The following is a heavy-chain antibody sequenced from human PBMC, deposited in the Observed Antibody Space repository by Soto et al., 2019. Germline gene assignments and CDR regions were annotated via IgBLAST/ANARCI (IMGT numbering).Heavy chain of an antibody. CDR3: ARSNYYDSSGYTKDYWYFDL. CDR2: IIPIFGTA. V-gene: IGHV1-69*13. Sequence: SVKVSCKASGGTFSSYAISWVRQAPGQGLEWMGGIIPIFGTANYAQKFQGRVTITADESTSTAYMELSSLRSEDTAVYYCARSNYYDSSGYTKDYWYFDLWGRGTLVTVSS. CDR1: GGTFSSYA. D-gene: IGHD3-22*01. J-gene: IGHJ2*01.